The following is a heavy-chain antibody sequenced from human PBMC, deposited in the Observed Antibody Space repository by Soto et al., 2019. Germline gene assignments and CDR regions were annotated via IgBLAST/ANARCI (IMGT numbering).Heavy chain of an antibody. CDR2: ISYDGSNK. J-gene: IGHJ6*02. D-gene: IGHD2-2*01. CDR3: AKQPQLPPRDPTYGMDV. V-gene: IGHV3-30*18. Sequence: GGSLRLSCAASGFTFSSYGMHWVRQAPGKGLEWVAVISYDGSNKYYADSVKGRFTISRDNSKNTLYLQMNSLRAEDTAVYYCAKQPQLPPRDPTYGMDVWGQGTTVTVSS. CDR1: GFTFSSYG.